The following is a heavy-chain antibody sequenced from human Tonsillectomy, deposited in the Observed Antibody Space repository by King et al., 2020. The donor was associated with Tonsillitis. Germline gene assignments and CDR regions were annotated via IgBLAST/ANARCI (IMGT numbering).Heavy chain of an antibody. V-gene: IGHV3-11*01. CDR2: ISSSSTSI. Sequence: VQLVESGGGLVKPGGSLRLSCAASGFTFSDYYMSWIRQAPGKGLEWVSYISSSSTSIYYADSVKGRFTISRDNVKNSLYLQMNSLRAEDTAVYYCARDFTGYYDSSGFDYWGQGTLVTVSS. CDR3: ARDFTGYYDSSGFDY. CDR1: GFTFSDYY. J-gene: IGHJ4*02. D-gene: IGHD3-22*01.